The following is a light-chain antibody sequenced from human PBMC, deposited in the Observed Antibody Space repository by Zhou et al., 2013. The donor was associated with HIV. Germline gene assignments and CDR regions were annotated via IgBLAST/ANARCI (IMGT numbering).Light chain of an antibody. J-gene: IGKJ4*01. CDR2: DAS. CDR1: QTIFSW. V-gene: IGKV1-5*01. CDR3: QQYDYPLLT. Sequence: DIQMTQSPSTLSASVGDTVTITCRASQTIFSWLAWYQQKPGKAPKLLIYDASILAPGVPSRFSGSASGTDFSLTISSLQPEDVAPYYCQQYDYPLLTFGGGTKVEIK.